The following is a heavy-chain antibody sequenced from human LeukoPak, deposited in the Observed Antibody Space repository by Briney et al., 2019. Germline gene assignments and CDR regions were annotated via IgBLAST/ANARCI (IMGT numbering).Heavy chain of an antibody. CDR1: GYTFTSYD. J-gene: IGHJ4*02. V-gene: IGHV1-8*01. CDR3: ARGPRGSSWIGY. D-gene: IGHD6-13*01. CDR2: MNPNSGNT. Sequence: ASVKVSCKTSGYTFTSYDINWVRQATGQGLEWMGWMNPNSGNTGYAQKFQGRVTITRNTSISTAYMELSSLRSEDTAVYYCARGPRGSSWIGYWGQGTLVTVSS.